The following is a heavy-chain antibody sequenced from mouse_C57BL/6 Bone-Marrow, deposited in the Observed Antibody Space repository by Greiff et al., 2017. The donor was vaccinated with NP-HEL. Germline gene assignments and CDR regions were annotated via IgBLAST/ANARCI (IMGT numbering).Heavy chain of an antibody. CDR3: AREIGYYGSSYDFDY. J-gene: IGHJ2*01. CDR1: GFTFSSYA. CDR2: ISDGGSYT. D-gene: IGHD1-1*01. V-gene: IGHV5-4*01. Sequence: VMLVESGGGLVKPGGSLKLSCAASGFTFSSYAMSWVRQTPEKRLEWVATISDGGSYTYYSDNVKGRFTISRDNAKNNLYLQMGHLKSEDTAVYYCAREIGYYGSSYDFDYWGQGTTLTVSS.